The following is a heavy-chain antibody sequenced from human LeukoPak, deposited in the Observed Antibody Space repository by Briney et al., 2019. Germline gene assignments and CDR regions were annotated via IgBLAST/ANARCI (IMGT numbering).Heavy chain of an antibody. J-gene: IGHJ3*02. CDR3: ARGSEEVATISEAFDI. V-gene: IGHV4-59*01. CDR1: GGSMNNFF. D-gene: IGHD5-24*01. CDR2: VYYSGST. Sequence: SETLSLTCIVSGGSMNNFFWTWIRQTPGKRLEWIGYVYYSGSTKYNPSLERRVTISLDTSKNQFSLRLTCVTAADTAVYYCARGSEEVATISEAFDIWGQGTAVTVSS.